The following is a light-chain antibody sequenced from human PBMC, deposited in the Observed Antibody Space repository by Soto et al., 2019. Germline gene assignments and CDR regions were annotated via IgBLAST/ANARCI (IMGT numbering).Light chain of an antibody. CDR1: QGIRND. CDR2: AAS. J-gene: IGKJ1*01. V-gene: IGKV1-6*01. CDR3: VQDYNYPRT. Sequence: AIPMTQSPSSLSASVGDRVTITCRASQGIRNDLAWYQDKPGKAPKLLIYAASSLQAGVPSRFSGSGSGTDFTLTITSLQPEDFATYYCVQDYNYPRTFGQGTKVEIK.